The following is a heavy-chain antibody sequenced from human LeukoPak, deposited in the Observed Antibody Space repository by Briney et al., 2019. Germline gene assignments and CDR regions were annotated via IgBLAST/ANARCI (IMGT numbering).Heavy chain of an antibody. CDR3: AKVERTGYTVGGMDV. CDR1: GFTFSSYA. J-gene: IGHJ6*02. D-gene: IGHD3-9*01. V-gene: IGHV3-23*01. Sequence: GGSLRLSCAASGFTFSSYAINWVRQAPGKGLEWVSAISGSGGGTYYADSVKGRFTISRDNSKNTMYLQINSLRAEDTAVYYCAKVERTGYTVGGMDVWGQGTTVTVSS. CDR2: ISGSGGGT.